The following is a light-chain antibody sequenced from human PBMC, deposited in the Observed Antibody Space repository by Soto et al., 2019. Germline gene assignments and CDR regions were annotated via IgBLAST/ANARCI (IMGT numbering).Light chain of an antibody. CDR1: SSNIGSAY. V-gene: IGLV1-47*01. CDR2: RNN. J-gene: IGLJ2*01. CDR3: AAFDDSVVV. Sequence: QSVLTQPPSASGTPGQTVTISCSGSSSNIGSAYIYWYQHLPGTAPKLLIYRNNQRPSGVPDRFSASKSGTSASLAISGLRSEYDADYYCAAFDDSVVVFGGGTKLTVL.